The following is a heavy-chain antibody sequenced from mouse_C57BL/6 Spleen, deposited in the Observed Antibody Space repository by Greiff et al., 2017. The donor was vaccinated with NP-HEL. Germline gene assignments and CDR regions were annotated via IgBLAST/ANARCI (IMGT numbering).Heavy chain of an antibody. J-gene: IGHJ3*01. CDR3: ARDHYGYDEGLAY. D-gene: IGHD2-2*01. CDR1: GYTFTSYW. Sequence: VQLQQPGAELVKPGASVKLSCKASGYTFTSYWMHWVKQRPGQGLEWIGMIHPNSGSTNYNEKFKSKATLTVDKSSSTAYMQLSSLTSEDSAVYYCARDHYGYDEGLAYWGRGTLVTVSA. CDR2: IHPNSGST. V-gene: IGHV1-64*01.